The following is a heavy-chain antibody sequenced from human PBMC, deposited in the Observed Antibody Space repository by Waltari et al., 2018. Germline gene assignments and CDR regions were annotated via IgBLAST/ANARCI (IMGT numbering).Heavy chain of an antibody. Sequence: QLQLQESGPGLVKPSETLSLTCTVSGGSISSSSYFWGWIRQPPGKGLEWIGSIYFSGSIYYNPSLKSRVTISVDMSKNQFSLKLNSVTAADTAVYYCARHDGRTIFGAGWYFDLWGRGTLVTVSS. V-gene: IGHV4-39*01. CDR2: IYFSGSI. D-gene: IGHD3-3*01. J-gene: IGHJ2*01. CDR1: GGSISSSSYF. CDR3: ARHDGRTIFGAGWYFDL.